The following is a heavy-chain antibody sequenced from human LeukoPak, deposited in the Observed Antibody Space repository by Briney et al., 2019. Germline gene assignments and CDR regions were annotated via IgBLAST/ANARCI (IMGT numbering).Heavy chain of an antibody. J-gene: IGHJ6*03. V-gene: IGHV4-39*07. CDR3: ARMVWGSSWEIYYYYYMDV. CDR1: GGSISSSSYY. CDR2: IYYSGST. Sequence: SETLSLTCTVSGGSISSSSYYWGWIRQPPGKGLEWIGSIYYSGSTYYNPSLKSRVTISVDTSKNQFSLKLSSVTAADTAVYYCARMVWGSSWEIYYYYYMDVWGKGTTVTVSS. D-gene: IGHD6-13*01.